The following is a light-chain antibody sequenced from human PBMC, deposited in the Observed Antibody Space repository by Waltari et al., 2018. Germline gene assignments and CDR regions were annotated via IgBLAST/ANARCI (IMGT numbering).Light chain of an antibody. CDR2: TAS. J-gene: IGKJ4*01. V-gene: IGKV1-39*01. CDR1: QSISSY. CDR3: QQSYTTPLT. Sequence: DIQMTQSPSSLSASVGDRVTITCRASQSISSYLNWYQQKPGKAPKLLIYTASRLQSGVPSRFSGSGSGTDFTLTISSLQPEDFATYYCQQSYTTPLTFGGGTK.